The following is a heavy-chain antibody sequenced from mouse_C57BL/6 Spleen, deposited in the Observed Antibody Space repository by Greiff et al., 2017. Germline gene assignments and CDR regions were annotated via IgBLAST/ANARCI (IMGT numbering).Heavy chain of an antibody. V-gene: IGHV5-12*01. CDR1: GFTFSDYY. J-gene: IGHJ3*01. CDR3: ARHGPLTGFFAY. Sequence: EVQRVESGGGLVQPGGSLKLSCAASGFTFSDYYMYWVRQTPEKRLEWVAYISNGGGSTYYPDTVKGRFTISRDNAKNTLYLQMSRLKSEDTAMYYCARHGPLTGFFAYWGQGTLVTVSA. D-gene: IGHD4-1*01. CDR2: ISNGGGST.